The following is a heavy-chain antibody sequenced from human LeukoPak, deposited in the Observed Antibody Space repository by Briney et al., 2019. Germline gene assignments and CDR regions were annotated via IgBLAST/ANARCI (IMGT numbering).Heavy chain of an antibody. Sequence: GGSLRLSCAASGFTFSSYWMSWVRQAPGKGLEWAANIKQDGSEKYYVDSVKGRFTISRDNAKNSLYLQMNSLRAEDTAVYYCARAGYSSGWYFPTAFDPWGQGTLVTVSS. CDR3: ARAGYSSGWYFPTAFDP. J-gene: IGHJ5*02. D-gene: IGHD6-19*01. CDR2: IKQDGSEK. CDR1: GFTFSSYW. V-gene: IGHV3-7*01.